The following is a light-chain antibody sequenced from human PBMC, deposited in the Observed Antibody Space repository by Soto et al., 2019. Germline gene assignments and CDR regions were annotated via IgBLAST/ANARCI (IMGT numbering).Light chain of an antibody. Sequence: EIVMTQSPASLSVSPGDGATLSCRASQSVASNVAWYQQKPGQAPRLLIYGASSRAAGIPDRFSGSGSGPDFTLTISRLEPEDFVMYYCQQYGNSPLTFGQGTKVEVK. CDR2: GAS. CDR3: QQYGNSPLT. CDR1: QSVASN. V-gene: IGKV3-20*01. J-gene: IGKJ1*01.